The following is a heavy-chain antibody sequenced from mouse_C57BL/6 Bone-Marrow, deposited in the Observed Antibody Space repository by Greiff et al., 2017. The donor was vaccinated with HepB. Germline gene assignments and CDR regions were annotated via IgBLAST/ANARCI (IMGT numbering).Heavy chain of an antibody. Sequence: QVQLQQPGAELVKPGASVKMSCKASGYTFTSYWITWVKQRPGQGLEWIGDIYPGSGSTNYNEKFKSKATLTGDTSSSTAYMQLSSLTSEDSAVYYCARRGAYGSSYWYFDVWGTGTTVTVSS. CDR1: GYTFTSYW. CDR3: ARRGAYGSSYWYFDV. CDR2: IYPGSGST. V-gene: IGHV1-55*01. D-gene: IGHD1-1*01. J-gene: IGHJ1*03.